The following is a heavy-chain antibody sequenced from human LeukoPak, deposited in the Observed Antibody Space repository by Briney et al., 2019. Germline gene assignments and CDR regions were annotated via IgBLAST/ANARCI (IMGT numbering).Heavy chain of an antibody. CDR1: GDSISGYH. Sequence: SETLSLTCGVYGDSISGYHWTWLRQPPGKGLEWIGEINRSGSTNYNPSLKSRVTISLDTSKNQFSLRLNSVTAADTAVYYCARHFFDWFRMKWFDPWGQGTLVTVSS. V-gene: IGHV4-34*01. CDR3: ARHFFDWFRMKWFDP. J-gene: IGHJ5*02. D-gene: IGHD3-9*01. CDR2: INRSGST.